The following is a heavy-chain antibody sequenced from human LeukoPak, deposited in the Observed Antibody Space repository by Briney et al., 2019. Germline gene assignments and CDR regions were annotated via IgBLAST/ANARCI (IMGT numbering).Heavy chain of an antibody. CDR1: GGSISSYY. J-gene: IGHJ4*02. Sequence: PSETLSLTCTVSGGSISSYYWSWLRQPPGKGLEWIGYIYYSGSTNYNPSLKSRVTISVDTSKNQFSLKLSSVTAADTAVYYCARADTAMAEPFDYWGQGTLVTVSS. CDR2: IYYSGST. V-gene: IGHV4-59*01. D-gene: IGHD5-18*01. CDR3: ARADTAMAEPFDY.